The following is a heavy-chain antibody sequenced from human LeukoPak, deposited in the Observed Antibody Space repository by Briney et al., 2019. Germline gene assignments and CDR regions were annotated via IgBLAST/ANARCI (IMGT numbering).Heavy chain of an antibody. CDR1: GFSFSSYE. CDR3: AELGITMIGGV. J-gene: IGHJ6*04. V-gene: IGHV3-48*03. CDR2: ISSSGSTI. Sequence: GSLRLSCAAAGFSFSSYEMNWVRLAPGTGLEWVSYISSSGSTIYYADSVKGRFTISRDNAKNSLYLQMNSLRAEDTAVYYCAELGITMIGGVWGKGTTVTISS. D-gene: IGHD3-10*02.